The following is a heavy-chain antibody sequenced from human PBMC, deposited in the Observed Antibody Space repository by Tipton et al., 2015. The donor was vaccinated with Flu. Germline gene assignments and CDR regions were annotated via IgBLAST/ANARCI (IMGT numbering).Heavy chain of an antibody. CDR1: GYSISSGYY. Sequence: LRLSCAVSGYSISSGYYWGWVRQPPGKGLEWIGTIYHSGSTYYNPSLKSRLTMSVDTSKNQFSLKLSSVTAADAAVYYCARHTGDSVRGVIDYWGQGTLVTVSS. CDR3: ARHTGDSVRGVIDY. D-gene: IGHD3-10*02. J-gene: IGHJ4*02. V-gene: IGHV4-38-2*01. CDR2: IYHSGST.